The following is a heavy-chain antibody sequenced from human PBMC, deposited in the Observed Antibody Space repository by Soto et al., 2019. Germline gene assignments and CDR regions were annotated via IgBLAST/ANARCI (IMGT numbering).Heavy chain of an antibody. Sequence: QLQLQESGPGLVKPSETVSLTCTVSGGSISSSSYYWGWIRQPPGKGLEWIGSIYYSGSTYYNPSLKSRVTISVDTSKNQFSLKLSSVTAADTAVYYCASPKIAFYNWFDPWGQGTLVTVSS. CDR1: GGSISSSSYY. J-gene: IGHJ5*02. CDR2: IYYSGST. V-gene: IGHV4-39*01. D-gene: IGHD3-3*02. CDR3: ASPKIAFYNWFDP.